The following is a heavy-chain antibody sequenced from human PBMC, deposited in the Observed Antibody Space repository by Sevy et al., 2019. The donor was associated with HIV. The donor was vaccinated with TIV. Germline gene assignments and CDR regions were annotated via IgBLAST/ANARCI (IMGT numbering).Heavy chain of an antibody. V-gene: IGHV3-21*01. J-gene: IGHJ4*02. CDR3: ARALTQTPTYSSDSSGYPY. CDR2: ISSSSSYI. CDR1: GFTFSSYS. Sequence: GGSLRLSCAASGFTFSSYSMNWVRQAPGKGLEWVSSISSSSSYIYYADSVKGRFTISRDNAKNSLYLQMNSLRAEDTAVYYCARALTQTPTYSSDSSGYPYWGQGTLVTVSS. D-gene: IGHD3-22*01.